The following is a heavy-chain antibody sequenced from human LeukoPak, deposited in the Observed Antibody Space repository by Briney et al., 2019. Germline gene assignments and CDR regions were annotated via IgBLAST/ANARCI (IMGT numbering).Heavy chain of an antibody. V-gene: IGHV3-23*01. CDR2: ISGSGGST. J-gene: IGHJ4*02. CDR1: GFTFSSYA. D-gene: IGHD6-13*01. CDR3: TTVAAAGLGY. Sequence: PGGSLRLSCAASGFTFSSYAMSWVRQAPGKGLEWVSAISGSGGSTYYADSVKGRFTISRDNSKNTLYLQMNSLKTEDTAVYYCTTVAAAGLGYWGQGTLVTVSS.